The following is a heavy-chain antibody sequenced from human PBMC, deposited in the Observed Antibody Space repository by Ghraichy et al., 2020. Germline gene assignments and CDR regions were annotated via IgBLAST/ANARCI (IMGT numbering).Heavy chain of an antibody. V-gene: IGHV4-59*01. CDR1: GGSIRSYY. CDR3: ARDYGSGSYEY. J-gene: IGHJ4*02. D-gene: IGHD3-10*01. CDR2: IFHSGST. Sequence: SGTLSLTCTVSGGSIRSYYWSWIRQPPGKGLVWIGYIFHSGSTSYNPSLKSRVTISVDTSKNQFSLKLNSVAAADTAVYYCARDYGSGSYEYWGQGTLVTVSS.